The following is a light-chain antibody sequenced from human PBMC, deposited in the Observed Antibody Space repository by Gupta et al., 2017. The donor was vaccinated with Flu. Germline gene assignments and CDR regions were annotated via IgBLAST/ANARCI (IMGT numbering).Light chain of an antibody. V-gene: IGKV1-5*03. CDR2: QAS. CDR1: RSTGGF. J-gene: IGKJ2*01. Sequence: DIRMTQSPSTLSASVGDTVTMNCRASRSTGGFLAWFQQKPGKAPTVLIFQASNLRSGVPSRFSGTASGTDYNLTISGLQPDDFATYYCQQYNEKYTFGQGTRLE. CDR3: QQYNEKYT.